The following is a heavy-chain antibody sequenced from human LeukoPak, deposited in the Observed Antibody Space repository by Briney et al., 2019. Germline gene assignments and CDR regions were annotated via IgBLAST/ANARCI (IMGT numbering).Heavy chain of an antibody. J-gene: IGHJ1*01. V-gene: IGHV3-30*18. CDR1: GFTFTSYA. CDR3: AKDFAKYCSGGCDFHH. CDR2: ISYDGSNK. Sequence: GGSLRLSCAASGFTFTSYAIHWVRQAPDKGLEWVAVISYDGSNKYYSDSVKGRFTISRDNSKNTLYLQMNSLRPEDTAVYYCAKDFAKYCSGGCDFHHWGQGTLVTVSS. D-gene: IGHD2-15*01.